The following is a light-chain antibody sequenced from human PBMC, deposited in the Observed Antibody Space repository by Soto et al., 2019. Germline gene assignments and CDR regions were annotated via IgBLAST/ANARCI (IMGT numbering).Light chain of an antibody. CDR2: EVT. CDR1: TSDVGGYNY. Sequence: QSALTQPASVSGSPGQSITISCTGTTSDVGGYNYVSWYQQPPGKAPKRVIYEVTNRPSGVSYRFSGSKSGNTASLTISGLQAEDEADYYCSSYTISSTWVFGGGTKLTVL. J-gene: IGLJ3*02. V-gene: IGLV2-14*01. CDR3: SSYTISSTWV.